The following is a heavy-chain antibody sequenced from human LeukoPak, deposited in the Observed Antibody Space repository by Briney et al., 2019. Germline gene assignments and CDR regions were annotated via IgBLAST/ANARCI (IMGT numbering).Heavy chain of an antibody. CDR1: GFTFSSYG. Sequence: PGRSLRLSCAASGFTFSSYGMHWVRQAPGKGLEWVAVIWYDGSNKYYADSVKGRFTISRDNSKNTLYLQMNSLRAEDTAVYYCARAPQYQLIDYWGQGTLVTVSS. CDR3: ARAPQYQLIDY. J-gene: IGHJ4*02. V-gene: IGHV3-33*01. D-gene: IGHD1-1*01. CDR2: IWYDGSNK.